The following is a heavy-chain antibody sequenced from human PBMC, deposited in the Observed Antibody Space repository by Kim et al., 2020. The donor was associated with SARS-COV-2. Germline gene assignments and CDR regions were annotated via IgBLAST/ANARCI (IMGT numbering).Heavy chain of an antibody. CDR3: ARDRTITMVRGVKARYYYYGMDV. J-gene: IGHJ6*02. Sequence: SVKVSCKASGYTFTSYYMHWVRQAPGQGLEWMGIINPSGGSTSYAQKFQGRVTMTRDTSTSTVYMELSSLRSEDTAVYYCARDRTITMVRGVKARYYYYGMDVWGQGTTVTVSS. D-gene: IGHD3-10*01. V-gene: IGHV1-46*01. CDR1: GYTFTSYY. CDR2: INPSGGST.